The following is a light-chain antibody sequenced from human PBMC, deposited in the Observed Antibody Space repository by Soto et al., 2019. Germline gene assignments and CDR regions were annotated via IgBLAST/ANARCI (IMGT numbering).Light chain of an antibody. CDR3: CSYAGSYTGV. CDR1: SSDVGGYNY. V-gene: IGLV2-11*01. J-gene: IGLJ2*01. CDR2: DVS. Sequence: HSVLTQPRSVSGSPGQSVTISCTGTSSDVGGYNYVSWYQQHPGKAPKLMIYDVSKRPSGVPDRFSGSKSGNTASLTISGLQAEDEADYYCCSYAGSYTGVFGGGTKVTVL.